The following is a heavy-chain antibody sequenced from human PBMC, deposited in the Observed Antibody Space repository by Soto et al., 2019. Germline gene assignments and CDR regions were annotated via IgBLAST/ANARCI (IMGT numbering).Heavy chain of an antibody. CDR1: GFSVTSAY. CDR3: ARGYGTTFGFGF. Sequence: PGGSLRLSCAASGFSVTSAYMIWVRRAPGRGLEWVSHIYSGGASHYADSVKGRFTIARDNFENILYLQMNSLRVEDTALYYCARGYGTTFGFGFWGQGTLVTVSS. D-gene: IGHD3-3*01. CDR2: IYSGGAS. V-gene: IGHV3-53*01. J-gene: IGHJ4*02.